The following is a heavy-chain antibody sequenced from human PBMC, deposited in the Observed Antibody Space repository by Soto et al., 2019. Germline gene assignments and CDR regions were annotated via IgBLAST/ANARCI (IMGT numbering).Heavy chain of an antibody. V-gene: IGHV4-59*01. Sequence: ASEIQSLTYTVSGGYIRSYYCSRIRQPPGKGLEWIGYIYYSGSTNYNPSLKSRVTISVDTSKNQFSLKLSSVTAADTAVYYCERDTDYGGNIVLFDYWGQGTLVTVSS. CDR1: GGYIRSYY. J-gene: IGHJ4*02. CDR2: IYYSGST. CDR3: ERDTDYGGNIVLFDY. D-gene: IGHD4-17*01.